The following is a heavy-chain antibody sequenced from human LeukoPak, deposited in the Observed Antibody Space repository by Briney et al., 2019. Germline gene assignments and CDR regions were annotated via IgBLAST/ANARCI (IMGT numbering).Heavy chain of an antibody. D-gene: IGHD3-22*01. V-gene: IGHV1-2*02. J-gene: IGHJ3*02. CDR1: GYTFTSYD. CDR3: ARRDYYDSSGYYGPGSDAFDI. CDR2: MNPNSGGT. Sequence: GASVKVSCKASGYTFTSYDINWVRQATGQGLEWMGWMNPNSGGTNYAQKFQGRVTMTRDTSISTAYMELSRLRSDDTAVYYCARRDYYDSSGYYGPGSDAFDIWGQGTMVTVSS.